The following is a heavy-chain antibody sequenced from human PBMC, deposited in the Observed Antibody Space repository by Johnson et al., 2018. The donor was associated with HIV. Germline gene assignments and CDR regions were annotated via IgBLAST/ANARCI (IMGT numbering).Heavy chain of an antibody. CDR1: GFSFSTYD. Sequence: QMQLVESGGGVVQPGRSLRLSCAASGFSFSTYDVHWVRQAPGKGLEWVAFIRYDGNNKFYADSVKGRFTISRDNAKNTLYLHMNSLRSEDTAISYCAKVGLGHRNGFDIWGQGTMVTVSS. V-gene: IGHV3-30*02. CDR2: IRYDGNNK. CDR3: AKVGLGHRNGFDI. J-gene: IGHJ3*02. D-gene: IGHD2-15*01.